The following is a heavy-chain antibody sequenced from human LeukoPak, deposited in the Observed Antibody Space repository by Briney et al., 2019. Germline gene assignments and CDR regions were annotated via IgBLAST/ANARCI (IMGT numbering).Heavy chain of an antibody. CDR3: AKLLRYFDWPHPEPHFDY. CDR2: ISGSGGST. J-gene: IGHJ4*02. V-gene: IGHV3-23*01. CDR1: GFTFSSYA. D-gene: IGHD3-9*01. Sequence: GGSLRLSCAASGFTFSSYAMSWVRQAPGKGLEWVSAISGSGGSTYYADSVKGRFTISRDNSKNTLYLQMNGLRAEDTAVYYCAKLLRYFDWPHPEPHFDYWGQGTLVTVSS.